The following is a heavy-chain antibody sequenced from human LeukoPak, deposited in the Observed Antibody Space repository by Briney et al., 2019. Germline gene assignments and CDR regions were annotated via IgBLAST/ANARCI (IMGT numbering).Heavy chain of an antibody. J-gene: IGHJ2*01. CDR2: IYYSGST. Sequence: SETLSLTCTVSGGSISGYYWSWIRQPPGKGLKWIGYIYYSGSTNYNPSLKSRVTISVDTSKNQFSLKLSSVTAADTAVYYCARGSAYSYGYGPWYFDLWGRGTLVTVSS. D-gene: IGHD5-18*01. CDR1: GGSISGYY. V-gene: IGHV4-59*01. CDR3: ARGSAYSYGYGPWYFDL.